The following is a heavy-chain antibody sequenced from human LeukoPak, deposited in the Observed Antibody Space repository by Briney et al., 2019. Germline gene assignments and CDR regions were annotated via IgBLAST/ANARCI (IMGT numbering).Heavy chain of an antibody. CDR1: GFTFSSYA. J-gene: IGHJ6*03. CDR2: ISGSGGST. CDR3: AKDPGIAAAGTGYYYYSYMDV. Sequence: GGSLRLPCAASGFTFSSYAMSWVRQAPGKGLEWVSAISGSGGSTYYADSVKGRFTISRDNSKNTLYLQMNSLRAEDTAVYYCAKDPGIAAAGTGYYYYSYMDVWGKGTTVTISS. V-gene: IGHV3-23*01. D-gene: IGHD6-13*01.